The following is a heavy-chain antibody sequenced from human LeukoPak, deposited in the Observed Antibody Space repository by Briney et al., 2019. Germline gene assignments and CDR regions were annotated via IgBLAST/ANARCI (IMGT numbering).Heavy chain of an antibody. CDR2: RWYDGSNK. Sequence: GGSLRLSCAASGFTCSSDGMHWVRQAPGKGLEWGAVRWYDGSNKYYAAPVKGRFPISRDNSKTTLYLQMNSLRAEETAVYYRARDFRFGAPGTKAFDPWGKGTLVTVSS. CDR3: ARDFRFGAPGTKAFDP. J-gene: IGHJ5*02. V-gene: IGHV3-33*01. CDR1: GFTCSSDG. D-gene: IGHD3-10*01.